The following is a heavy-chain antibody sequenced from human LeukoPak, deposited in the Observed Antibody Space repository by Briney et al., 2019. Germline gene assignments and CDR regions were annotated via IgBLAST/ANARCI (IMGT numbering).Heavy chain of an antibody. J-gene: IGHJ4*02. V-gene: IGHV3-30*02. CDR1: GFTFSSYG. D-gene: IGHD5-18*01. Sequence: GGSLRLSCAASGFTFSSYGMHWVRQAPGKGLEWVAFIRYDGSNKYYADSVKGRFTISRDNSKNTLYLQMNSLRAEDTAVDYCAKGQRLTWIQPFDYWGQGTLVTVSS. CDR3: AKGQRLTWIQPFDY. CDR2: IRYDGSNK.